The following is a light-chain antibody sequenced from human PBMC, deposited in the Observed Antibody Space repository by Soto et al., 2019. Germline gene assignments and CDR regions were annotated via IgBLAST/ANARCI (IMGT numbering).Light chain of an antibody. CDR2: GAS. Sequence: EIVLTQSPGTLSLSPGERATLSCRASQSVDRTTLAWYQQKPGQAPRLLISGASYRATGIPGRFSGSGSGTDFILTLSRLEPEDFAVYYCQHFDDSLTFGGGTRVEIK. V-gene: IGKV3-20*01. CDR3: QHFDDSLT. CDR1: QSVDRTT. J-gene: IGKJ4*01.